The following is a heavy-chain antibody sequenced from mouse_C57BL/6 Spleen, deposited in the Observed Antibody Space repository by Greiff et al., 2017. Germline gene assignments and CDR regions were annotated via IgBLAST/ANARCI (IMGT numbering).Heavy chain of an antibody. V-gene: IGHV10-3*01. J-gene: IGHJ3*01. D-gene: IGHD2-12*01. CDR3: VSEESYYKVFAY. CDR2: IRRKRSNYAT. CDR1: GFTFNTYA. Sequence: EAGGGLVQPKGSLKLSCAASGFTFNTYAMYWVRQAPGKGLEWVARIRRKRSNYATYYADSMKDRFINTRDDSQSMLYLKMNNLTTEYTDMYCCVSEESYYKVFAYWGQGTLVTVSA.